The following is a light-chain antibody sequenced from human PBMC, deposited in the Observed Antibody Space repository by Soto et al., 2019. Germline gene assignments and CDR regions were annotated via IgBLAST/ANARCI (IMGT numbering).Light chain of an antibody. CDR2: KAS. Sequence: IQMTQSPSIRSASVGDRVTITCRASESISSWLAWYQQKPGKAPKLLIYKASTLKSGVPSRFSGSGSGTDFTLTISSLQPEDFATYYCQQYNSYPITFGQGTRLEIK. CDR3: QQYNSYPIT. CDR1: ESISSW. J-gene: IGKJ5*01. V-gene: IGKV1-5*03.